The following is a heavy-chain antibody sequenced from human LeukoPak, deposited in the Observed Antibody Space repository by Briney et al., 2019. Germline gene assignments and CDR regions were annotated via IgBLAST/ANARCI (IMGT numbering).Heavy chain of an antibody. Sequence: GESLRLSCAASGFTFSSFGMHWVRQAPGKGLEWVAFIRYDGSDKYCVDSVKGRFTISRDNSKKTLYLQLNSLRAEDTSIYYCTKDFSLGGSYFDHWGQGTLVTVSS. V-gene: IGHV3-30*02. CDR3: TKDFSLGGSYFDH. D-gene: IGHD3-10*01. CDR1: GFTFSSFG. J-gene: IGHJ4*02. CDR2: IRYDGSDK.